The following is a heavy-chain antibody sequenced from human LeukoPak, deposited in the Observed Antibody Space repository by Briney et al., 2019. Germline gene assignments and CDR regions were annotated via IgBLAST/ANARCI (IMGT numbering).Heavy chain of an antibody. CDR3: AREATFGGVIVAPNYGMDV. Sequence: VASVKVSCRASGGTFNSYAISWVRQAPGQGLEWMGGIIPIFGTANYAQKFQGRVTITADKSTSTAYMELSSLRSEDTAVYYCAREATFGGVIVAPNYGMDVWGKGTTVTVSS. CDR1: GGTFNSYA. J-gene: IGHJ6*04. V-gene: IGHV1-69*06. D-gene: IGHD3-16*02. CDR2: IIPIFGTA.